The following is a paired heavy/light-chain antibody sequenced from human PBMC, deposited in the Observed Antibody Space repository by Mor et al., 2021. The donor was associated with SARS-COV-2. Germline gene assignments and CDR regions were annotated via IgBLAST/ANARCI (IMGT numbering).Light chain of an antibody. Sequence: FMLTQPHSVSESPGKTVTISCTRSSGSIASNYVQWYQQRPGSAPTTVIYEDNERPSGVPDRFSGSIDRSSNSASLTISGLKTEDEADYYCQSYDSSDQGVFGGGTKLTVL. CDR1: SGSIASNY. J-gene: IGLJ3*02. CDR2: EDN. CDR3: QSYDSSDQGV. V-gene: IGLV6-57*04.
Heavy chain of an antibody. J-gene: IGHJ4*02. CDR2: ISGSDGNT. V-gene: IGHV3-23*01. Sequence: EVQLLESGGALVQPGGSLRLSCVASGFTFSSYAMSWVRQAPGKGLEWVSAISGSDGNTYYADSVKGRFTISRDNSKNTLYLQMNSLRAEDTAVYYCAKDHYGGSSGWYRVRVDYWGQGTLVTVSS. CDR1: GFTFSSYA. CDR3: AKDHYGGSSGWYRVRVDY. D-gene: IGHD6-19*01.